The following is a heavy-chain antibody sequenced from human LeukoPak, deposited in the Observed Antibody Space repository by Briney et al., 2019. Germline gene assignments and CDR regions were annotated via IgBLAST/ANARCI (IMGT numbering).Heavy chain of an antibody. CDR2: ISAYNGNT. D-gene: IGHD2-21*02. Sequence: ASVKVSCKASGYTFTSYGISWVRQAPGQELEWMGWISAYNGNTNYAQKLQGRVTMTTDTSTSTAYMELRSLRSDDTAVYYCARVVSCGGDCYCDFDYWGQGTLVTVSS. J-gene: IGHJ4*02. V-gene: IGHV1-18*01. CDR1: GYTFTSYG. CDR3: ARVVSCGGDCYCDFDY.